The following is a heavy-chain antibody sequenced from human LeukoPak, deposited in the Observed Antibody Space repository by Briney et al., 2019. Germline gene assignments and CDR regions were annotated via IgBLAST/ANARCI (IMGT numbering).Heavy chain of an antibody. CDR2: INPYSGGT. CDR3: ARPYCSGGSCHDYFDY. J-gene: IGHJ4*02. CDR1: GYTFTAYY. D-gene: IGHD2-15*01. Sequence: ASVKVSCKASGYTFTAYYMRWVRQAPGQGLEGVGWINPYSGGTKYAQKFQGRVTMTRDTSISTAYMELTRLQSDDTAVYYCARPYCSGGSCHDYFDYWGPGTLVTVSS. V-gene: IGHV1-2*02.